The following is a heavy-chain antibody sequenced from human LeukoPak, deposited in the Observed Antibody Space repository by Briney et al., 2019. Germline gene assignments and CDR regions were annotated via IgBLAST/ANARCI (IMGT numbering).Heavy chain of an antibody. CDR2: INHSGST. V-gene: IGHV4-39*07. CDR1: GGSIRSSYYY. Sequence: NPSETLSLTCTVSGGSIRSSYYYWGWIRQPPGKGLEWIGEINHSGSTNYNPSLKSRVTISVDTSKNQFSLKLSSVTAADTAVYYCARVSRYSSSWYYTYWGQGTLVTVSS. D-gene: IGHD6-13*01. CDR3: ARVSRYSSSWYYTY. J-gene: IGHJ4*02.